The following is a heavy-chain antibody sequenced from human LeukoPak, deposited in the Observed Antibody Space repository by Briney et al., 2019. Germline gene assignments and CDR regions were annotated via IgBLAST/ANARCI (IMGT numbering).Heavy chain of an antibody. D-gene: IGHD5-12*01. Sequence: PSETLSLTCTVSGGSISSSSYYWGWIRQPPGKGLEWIGSIYYSGSTYYNPSLKSRVTISVDTSKNQFSLKLSSVTAADTAVYYCARLGSLVPAALHVDIVATIEGDFDYWGQGTLVTVSS. CDR2: IYYSGST. CDR3: ARLGSLVPAALHVDIVATIEGDFDY. J-gene: IGHJ4*02. CDR1: GGSISSSSYY. V-gene: IGHV4-39*01.